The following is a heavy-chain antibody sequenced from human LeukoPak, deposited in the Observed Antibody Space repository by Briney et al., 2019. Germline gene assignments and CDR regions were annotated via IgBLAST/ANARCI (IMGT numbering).Heavy chain of an antibody. CDR2: INPNSGGT. D-gene: IGHD6-19*01. CDR3: ARDGAVAGTAYPEY. V-gene: IGHV1-2*02. CDR1: GYTFTDYY. J-gene: IGHJ4*02. Sequence: ASVKVSCKASGYTFTDYYIQWVRQAPGQGLEWMGWINPNSGGTKYAQKFQGRVTMTRDTSISTAYMELSSLTSDDTALYYCARDGAVAGTAYPEYWGQGTLVTVSS.